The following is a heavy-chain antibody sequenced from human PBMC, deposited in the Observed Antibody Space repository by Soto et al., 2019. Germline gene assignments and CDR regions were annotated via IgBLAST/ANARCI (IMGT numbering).Heavy chain of an antibody. J-gene: IGHJ4*02. V-gene: IGHV1-69*12. CDR3: ASELQLWLRRINNGYSG. CDR1: GGTFSTYA. D-gene: IGHD5-12*01. CDR2: IIPMFGTA. Sequence: QVQLVQSGAEVKKPESSVKVSCKAPGGTFSTYAISWVRQAPGQGLEWMGGIIPMFGTANYAQRFQDRVTITADESTNTVYMELSSLRSEDTAVYFCASELQLWLRRINNGYSGWGQGTLVTVSS.